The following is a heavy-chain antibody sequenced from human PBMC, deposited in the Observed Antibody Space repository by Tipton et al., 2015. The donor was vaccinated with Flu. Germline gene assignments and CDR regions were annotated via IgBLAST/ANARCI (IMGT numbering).Heavy chain of an antibody. CDR2: IHYSGSP. Sequence: TLSLTCTVSGDSMRSDYFWGWIRQAPGKGLEWIGNIHYSGSPHYNPSLESRLTISVDSSKNQFSLTLYSVTAADTAFYYCARVERGYCTGGNCYSDWYFDLWGRGTMVTVSS. D-gene: IGHD2-15*01. J-gene: IGHJ2*01. V-gene: IGHV4-38-2*02. CDR3: ARVERGYCTGGNCYSDWYFDL. CDR1: GDSMRSDYF.